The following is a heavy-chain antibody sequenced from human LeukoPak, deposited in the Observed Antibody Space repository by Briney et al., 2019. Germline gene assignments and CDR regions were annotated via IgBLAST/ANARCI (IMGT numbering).Heavy chain of an antibody. CDR1: AFTFNNYW. J-gene: IGHJ4*02. V-gene: IGHV3-74*01. CDR3: ANHFACGNTNCPPFDS. Sequence: GGSLRLSCVASAFTFNNYWMHWVRQAPGKGLVWVSRIKGDGSSTNYADSVRGRFTISRDNAKNTVYLQMNSLRTEDTAVYYCANHFACGNTNCPPFDSWGQGTLVTVSS. CDR2: IKGDGSST. D-gene: IGHD2-2*01.